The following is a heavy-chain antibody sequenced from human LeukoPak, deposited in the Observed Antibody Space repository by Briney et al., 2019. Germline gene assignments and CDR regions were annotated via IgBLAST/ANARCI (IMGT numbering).Heavy chain of an antibody. J-gene: IGHJ4*02. Sequence: ASVKVSCKASGYTFTGYYMHWVRQAPGQGLEWMGRINPNSGGTNYAQKFQGRVTMTRDTSISTAYMELSRLRSDDTAVYYCAGSPSVVGAKTPSDFWGQGTLVTVSS. V-gene: IGHV1-2*06. CDR1: GYTFTGYY. CDR2: INPNSGGT. CDR3: AGSPSVVGAKTPSDF. D-gene: IGHD1-26*01.